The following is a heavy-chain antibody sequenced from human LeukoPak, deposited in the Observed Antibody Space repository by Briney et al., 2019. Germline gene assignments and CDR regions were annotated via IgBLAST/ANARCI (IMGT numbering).Heavy chain of an antibody. Sequence: GRSLRLSCAASGFTFSSYGMHWVRQAPGKGLEWVALIWYDGSNKYYGDSVKGRFTISRDNSKNTLYLQMNSLRSADTAVYFCARTLYYFDYWGQGTLVTVSS. CDR2: IWYDGSNK. V-gene: IGHV3-33*01. CDR3: ARTLYYFDY. J-gene: IGHJ4*02. CDR1: GFTFSSYG.